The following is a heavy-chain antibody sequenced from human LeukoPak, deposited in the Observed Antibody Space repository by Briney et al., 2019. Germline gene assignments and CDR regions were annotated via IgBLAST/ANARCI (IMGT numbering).Heavy chain of an antibody. CDR3: ASTLYLYYYDSSGYYY. D-gene: IGHD3-22*01. Sequence: SETLSLTCAVYGGSFSGYYWSWIRQPPGKGLEWIGEINHSGSTNYNSSLKSRVTISVDTSKNQFSLKLSSVTAADTAVYYCASTLYLYYYDSSGYYYWGQGTLVTVSS. J-gene: IGHJ4*02. CDR2: INHSGST. V-gene: IGHV4-34*01. CDR1: GGSFSGYY.